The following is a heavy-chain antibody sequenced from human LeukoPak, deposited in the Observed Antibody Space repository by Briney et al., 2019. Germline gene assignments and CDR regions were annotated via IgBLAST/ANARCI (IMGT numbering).Heavy chain of an antibody. CDR2: INHSRST. Sequence: SETLSLTCAVYGGSFSGYYWSWIRQPPGKGLEWIGEINHSRSTNYNPSLKSRVTISVDTSKNQFSLKLSSVTAADTAVYYCARGYCSGGSCYPTSRHYYYGMDVWGQGTTVTVSS. CDR1: GGSFSGYY. CDR3: ARGYCSGGSCYPTSRHYYYGMDV. J-gene: IGHJ6*02. V-gene: IGHV4-34*01. D-gene: IGHD2-15*01.